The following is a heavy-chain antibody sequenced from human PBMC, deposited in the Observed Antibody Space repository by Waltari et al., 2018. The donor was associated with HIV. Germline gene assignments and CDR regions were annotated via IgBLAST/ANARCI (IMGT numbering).Heavy chain of an antibody. CDR3: VRDSFGFDI. Sequence: QVRLQQSGPGVMKTSQTLSLTCDVSRDSLGSNFAAWDWVRLSPSRGLEWLGKTFYRSEWRCDYATLLKGRLSISVDISKNQFSLHLTSLIPEDTATYYCVRDSFGFDIWGQGT. CDR2: TFYRSEWRC. CDR1: RDSLGSNFAA. J-gene: IGHJ4*03. V-gene: IGHV6-1*01. D-gene: IGHD3-10*01.